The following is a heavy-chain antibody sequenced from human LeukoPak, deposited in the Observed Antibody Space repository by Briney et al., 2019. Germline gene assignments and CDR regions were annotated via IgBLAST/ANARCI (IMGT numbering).Heavy chain of an antibody. CDR3: ARDRSGSSSLNAFDI. D-gene: IGHD3-10*01. Sequence: SQTLSLTCTVSGGSINRGDNYWSWIRQHPGKGLECIGYIYYTGRTYYNPSLKSRVTISIDTSRSQFSLRLSSVTAADTAVYYCARDRSGSSSLNAFDIWGQGTMVTVSS. CDR1: GGSINRGDNY. V-gene: IGHV4-31*03. CDR2: IYYTGRT. J-gene: IGHJ3*02.